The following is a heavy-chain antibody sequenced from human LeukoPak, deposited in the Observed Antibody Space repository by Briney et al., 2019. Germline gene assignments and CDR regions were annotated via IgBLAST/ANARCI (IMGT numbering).Heavy chain of an antibody. CDR2: ISYDGSDK. J-gene: IGHJ4*02. V-gene: IGHV3-30*03. CDR1: GFTFSSYG. Sequence: GGSLRLSCAASGFTFSSYGMHWVRQAPGKGLEWVAVISYDGSDKYYADSVKGRLTISRDNAKNTLYLQMNSLSAEDSAVYYCARSHNYYDNSGYLYWGQGTLVTVSS. CDR3: ARSHNYYDNSGYLY. D-gene: IGHD3-22*01.